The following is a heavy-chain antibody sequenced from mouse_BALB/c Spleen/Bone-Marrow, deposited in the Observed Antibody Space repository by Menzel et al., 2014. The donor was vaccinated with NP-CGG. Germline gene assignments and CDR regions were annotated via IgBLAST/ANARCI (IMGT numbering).Heavy chain of an antibody. V-gene: IGHV4-1*02. CDR2: INPDSRTI. Sequence: DVKLQESGGGPVQPGGSLKLSCAASGFDFSRYWMSWVRRAPGKGLEWIGEINPDSRTINYSPSLKDKFIISRDNAKNTLYLRLNKVRSEDTALYYCARPDYYGYLNYWGQGTTLTVSS. J-gene: IGHJ2*01. D-gene: IGHD1-1*01. CDR1: GFDFSRYW. CDR3: ARPDYYGYLNY.